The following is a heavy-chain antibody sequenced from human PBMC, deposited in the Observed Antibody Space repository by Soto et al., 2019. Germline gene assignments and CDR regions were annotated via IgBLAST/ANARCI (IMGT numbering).Heavy chain of an antibody. V-gene: IGHV3-23*01. Sequence: EVQLLEAGGGLVQPGGSLRLSCAASGFSFRNYGMSWVRQAPGKGLEWLSAIIGAGDTAYYADSVRGRFTISRDNSKNTLYLQLSDLGAEDTAIYYCAKDYDCGDSLPFDCWGQGTLVTVSS. D-gene: IGHD4-17*01. CDR1: GFSFRNYG. J-gene: IGHJ4*02. CDR2: IIGAGDTA. CDR3: AKDYDCGDSLPFDC.